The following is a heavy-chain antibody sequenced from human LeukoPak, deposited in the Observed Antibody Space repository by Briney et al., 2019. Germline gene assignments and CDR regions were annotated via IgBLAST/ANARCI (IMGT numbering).Heavy chain of an antibody. CDR1: GFTVISNY. J-gene: IGHJ4*02. Sequence: GGSLRLSCGASGFTVISNYMSWVRQAPGKGLEWVSVIYSGGSTYYADSVKGRFTISRDNSKNTLYLQMNSLRAEDTAVYYCARVKDYGDYGFDYWGQGTLVTVSS. D-gene: IGHD4-17*01. CDR3: ARVKDYGDYGFDY. CDR2: IYSGGST. V-gene: IGHV3-53*01.